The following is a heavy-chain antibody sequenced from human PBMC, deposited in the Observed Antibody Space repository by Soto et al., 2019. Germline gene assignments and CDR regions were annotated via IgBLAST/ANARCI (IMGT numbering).Heavy chain of an antibody. CDR2: ISGSGGST. J-gene: IGHJ4*02. Sequence: EVQLLESGGGLVQPGGSLRLPCAASGFTFSSYAMSWVRQAPGKGLEWVSVISGSGGSTYYADSVKGRFTISRDNSKNPLHLQMNSLRAEDTAVYYCSRRSSGWYFDYWGQGTLVTVSS. CDR1: GFTFSSYA. V-gene: IGHV3-23*01. CDR3: SRRSSGWYFDY. D-gene: IGHD6-19*01.